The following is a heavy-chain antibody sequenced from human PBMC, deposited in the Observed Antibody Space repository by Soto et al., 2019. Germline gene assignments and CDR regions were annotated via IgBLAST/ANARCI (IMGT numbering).Heavy chain of an antibody. CDR2: ISYDGSNK. Sequence: SCAASGFTFSSYGMHWVRQAPGKGLEWVAVISYDGSNKYYADSVKGRFTISRDNSKNTLYLQMNSLRAEDTAVYYCAKGPGLRFLEWLLSWGQGTLVTVSS. V-gene: IGHV3-30*18. CDR1: GFTFSSYG. CDR3: AKGPGLRFLEWLLS. D-gene: IGHD3-3*01. J-gene: IGHJ4*02.